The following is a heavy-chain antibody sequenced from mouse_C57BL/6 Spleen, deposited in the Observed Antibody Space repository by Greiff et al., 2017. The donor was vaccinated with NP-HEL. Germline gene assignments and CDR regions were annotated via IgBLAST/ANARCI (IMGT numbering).Heavy chain of an antibody. CDR1: GFTFSDYY. CDR2: INYDGSST. D-gene: IGHD2-4*01. CDR3: ARFYDYDGTMDY. Sequence: EVQVVESEGGLVQPGSSMKLSCTASGFTFSDYYMAWVRQVPEKGLEWVANINYDGSSTYYLDSLKSRFILSRDNAKNILYLQMSSLKSEDTATYYCARFYDYDGTMDYWGQGTSVTVSS. J-gene: IGHJ4*01. V-gene: IGHV5-16*01.